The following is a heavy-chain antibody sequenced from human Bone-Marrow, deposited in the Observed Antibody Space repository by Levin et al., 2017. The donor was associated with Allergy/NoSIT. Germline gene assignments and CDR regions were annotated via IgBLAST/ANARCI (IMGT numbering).Heavy chain of an antibody. CDR1: GFRFGSYA. CDR2: ILFDGTKE. D-gene: IGHD6-13*01. V-gene: IGHV3-30*01. CDR3: VSSTSSSWYDYFEF. J-gene: IGHJ4*02. Sequence: SCAASGFRFGSYAMYWVRQAPGQGLEWVAAILFDGTKEDYADPVKGRFTISSDNSENTLFLQMNSLRAEDTAVYYCVSSTSSSWYDYFEFWGQGTLVTVSS.